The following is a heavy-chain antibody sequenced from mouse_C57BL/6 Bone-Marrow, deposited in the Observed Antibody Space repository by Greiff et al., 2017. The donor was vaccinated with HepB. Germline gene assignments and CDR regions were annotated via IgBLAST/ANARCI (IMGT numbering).Heavy chain of an antibody. CDR3: ARPLYYGSSYWYFDV. D-gene: IGHD1-1*01. CDR1: GFTFSDYY. Sequence: EVKVVESGGGLVQPGGSLKLSCAASGFTFSDYYMYWVRQTPEKRLEWVAYISNGGGSTYYPDTVKGRFTISRDNAKNTLYLQMSRLKSEDTAMYYCARPLYYGSSYWYFDVWGTGTTVTVSS. J-gene: IGHJ1*03. CDR2: ISNGGGST. V-gene: IGHV5-12*01.